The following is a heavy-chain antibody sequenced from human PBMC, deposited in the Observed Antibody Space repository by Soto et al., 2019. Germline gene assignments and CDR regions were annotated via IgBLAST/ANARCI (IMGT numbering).Heavy chain of an antibody. CDR1: GGSFSSGGYY. CDR2: IYYSGST. Sequence: QLQLQESGPGLVKPSQTLSLACTVSGGSFSSGGYYWSWIRQLPGKGLEWIGYIYYSGSTYYNPSLKSRITISLDTSTNQFSLTLSSVTAADTAVYYCARATSFSGHHGYWGQGTLVTVSS. D-gene: IGHD2-8*02. J-gene: IGHJ4*02. V-gene: IGHV4-31*03. CDR3: ARATSFSGHHGY.